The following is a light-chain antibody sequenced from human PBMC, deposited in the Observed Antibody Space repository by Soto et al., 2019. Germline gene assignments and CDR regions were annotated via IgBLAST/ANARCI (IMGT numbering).Light chain of an antibody. CDR2: DAS. CDR1: QSVSTY. Sequence: DIVLTHSPATLSLSPGESATLSCRASQSVSTYLAWYQQKPGQPPKLLIFDASNRATDIPPRFSGSGSGTDFTLTISSLEPEDFAVYYCQQRSNWPTFGPGTKVHV. CDR3: QQRSNWPT. J-gene: IGKJ3*01. V-gene: IGKV3-11*01.